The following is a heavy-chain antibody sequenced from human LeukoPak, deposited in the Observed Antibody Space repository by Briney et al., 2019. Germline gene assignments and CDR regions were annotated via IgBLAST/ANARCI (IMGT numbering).Heavy chain of an antibody. V-gene: IGHV1-2*02. CDR1: GFTFSSYG. J-gene: IGHJ3*02. Sequence: GGSLRLSCAASGFTFSSYGMHWVRQAPGQGLEWMGWINPNSGGTNYAQKFQGRVTMTRDTSISTAYMELSRLRSDDTAVYYCAREDIVATITGYSAFDIWGQGTMVTVSS. CDR2: INPNSGGT. D-gene: IGHD5-12*01. CDR3: AREDIVATITGYSAFDI.